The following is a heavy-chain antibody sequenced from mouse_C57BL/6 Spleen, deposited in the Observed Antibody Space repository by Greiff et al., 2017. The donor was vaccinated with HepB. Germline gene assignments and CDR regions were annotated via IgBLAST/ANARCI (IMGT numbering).Heavy chain of an antibody. CDR2: IDPEDGET. V-gene: IGHV14-2*01. J-gene: IGHJ1*03. D-gene: IGHD1-1*01. CDR1: GFNIKDYY. Sequence: VQLKESGAELVKPGASVKLSCTASGFNIKDYYMHWVKQRTEQGLEWIGRIDPEDGETKYDPKFQGKATITEDTSSNTAYLQLRSLTSEDTAVYYCAGGAITTVVATDFDVWGTVTTVTVSS. CDR3: AGGAITTVVATDFDV.